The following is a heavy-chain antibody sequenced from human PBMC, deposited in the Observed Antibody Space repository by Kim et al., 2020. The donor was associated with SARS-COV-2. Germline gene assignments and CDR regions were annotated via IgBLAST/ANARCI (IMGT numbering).Heavy chain of an antibody. D-gene: IGHD5-18*01. Sequence: YNPSLKSRVTISVDTSKNQFSLKLSSVTAADTAVYYCARIPRGYSYGSGYWGQGTLVTVSS. J-gene: IGHJ4*02. CDR3: ARIPRGYSYGSGY. V-gene: IGHV4-34*01.